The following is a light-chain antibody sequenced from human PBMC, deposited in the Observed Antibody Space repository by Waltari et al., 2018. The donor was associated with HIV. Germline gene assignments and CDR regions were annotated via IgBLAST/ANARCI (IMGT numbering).Light chain of an antibody. J-gene: IGLJ3*02. CDR3: CSYAGSSTFWV. Sequence: QSALTQPASVSGSPGQSITISCTGSSSDVGGYNLVSWYQQPPGKAPKLMIYEVIKRPSGVSSRFSGSKSGNTASLTISGLQAEDEAGYYCCSYAGSSTFWVFGGGTKLTVL. CDR2: EVI. V-gene: IGLV2-23*02. CDR1: SSDVGGYNL.